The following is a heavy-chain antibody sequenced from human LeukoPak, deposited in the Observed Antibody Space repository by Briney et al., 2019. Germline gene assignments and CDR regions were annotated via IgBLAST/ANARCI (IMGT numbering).Heavy chain of an antibody. CDR3: ARTKLGMGVDY. D-gene: IGHD7-27*01. CDR1: GYSISSGYY. CDR2: IYHSGST. V-gene: IGHV4-38-2*02. Sequence: SETLSLTCTVSGYSISSGYYWGWIRQPPGKGLEWIGSIYHSGSTYYNPSLKTRVTISVDTSKNQFSLKLSSVTAADTAVYYCARTKLGMGVDYWGQGTLVTVSS. J-gene: IGHJ4*02.